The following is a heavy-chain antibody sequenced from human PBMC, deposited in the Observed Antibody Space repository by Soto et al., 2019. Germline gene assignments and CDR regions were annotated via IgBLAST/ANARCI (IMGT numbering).Heavy chain of an antibody. D-gene: IGHD1-1*01. Sequence: QVQLQESGPGLVKPSETLSLTCTVSGGSISSYYWSWIRQPPGKGLEWIGYIYYSGSTNYNPSLKSRVTISVGTSKNQVALKLSSVTAADTAVYYCAREGTTVDSYYYYGMDVWGQGTTVTVSS. CDR1: GGSISSYY. CDR3: AREGTTVDSYYYYGMDV. J-gene: IGHJ6*02. V-gene: IGHV4-59*01. CDR2: IYYSGST.